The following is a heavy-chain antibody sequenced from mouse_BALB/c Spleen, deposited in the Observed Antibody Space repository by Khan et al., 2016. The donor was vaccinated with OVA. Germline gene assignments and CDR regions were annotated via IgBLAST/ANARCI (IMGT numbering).Heavy chain of an antibody. CDR2: INTYTGEP. Sequence: HIQLVQSGPELKKPGETVKISCKASGYTFTNYGMNWVKQAPGKGLKWMGWINTYTGEPTYADDFKGRFAFSLETSASTAYLQINNLKNEDTATYFCARPPYFSYVMAYWGQGTSVTVSS. D-gene: IGHD2-10*01. CDR1: GYTFTNYG. CDR3: ARPPYFSYVMAY. J-gene: IGHJ4*01. V-gene: IGHV9-3-1*01.